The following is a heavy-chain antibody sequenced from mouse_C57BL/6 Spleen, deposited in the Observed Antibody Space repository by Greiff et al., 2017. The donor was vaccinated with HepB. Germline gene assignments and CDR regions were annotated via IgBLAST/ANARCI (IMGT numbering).Heavy chain of an antibody. CDR2: INPSTGGT. CDR3: AICDGYYGAY. CDR1: GYSFTGYY. V-gene: IGHV1-42*01. D-gene: IGHD2-3*01. Sequence: EVQLQQSGPELVKPGASVKISCKASGYSFTGYYMNWVKQSPEKSLEWIGEINPSTGGTTYNQKFKAKATLTVDKSSSTAYMQLKNLTSEDSAVYYCAICDGYYGAYWGQGTLVTVSA. J-gene: IGHJ3*01.